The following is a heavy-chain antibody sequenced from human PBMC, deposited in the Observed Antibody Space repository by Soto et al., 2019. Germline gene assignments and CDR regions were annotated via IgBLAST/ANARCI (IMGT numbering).Heavy chain of an antibody. J-gene: IGHJ4*02. D-gene: IGHD3-22*01. Sequence: ASVKVSFKASGYTFSRYYMHWVRQARGQGLEWMGIIAPGGESTSYSQKFQGRVAMTWDTSTSTVYMELGSLRSDDTAVYYCARDTSGYSLASFDYWGQGTQVTVSS. CDR2: IAPGGEST. V-gene: IGHV1-46*01. CDR1: GYTFSRYY. CDR3: ARDTSGYSLASFDY.